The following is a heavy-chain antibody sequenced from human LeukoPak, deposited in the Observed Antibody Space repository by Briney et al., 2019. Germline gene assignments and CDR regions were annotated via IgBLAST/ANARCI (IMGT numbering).Heavy chain of an antibody. D-gene: IGHD1-1*01. Sequence: GASVKLSCKASGYTFTTFVIHWVRRAPGQRLEWMGWINTGDGDTKYSQKFQDRVTIARDTSASTVQMELRSLRSEDTAVYYCARDRGGTGDFDYWGQGTLVTVSS. V-gene: IGHV1-3*04. CDR1: GYTFTTFV. CDR3: ARDRGGTGDFDY. J-gene: IGHJ4*02. CDR2: INTGDGDT.